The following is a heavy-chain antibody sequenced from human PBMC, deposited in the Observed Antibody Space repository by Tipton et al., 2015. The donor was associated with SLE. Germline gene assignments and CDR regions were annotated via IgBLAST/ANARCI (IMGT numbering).Heavy chain of an antibody. D-gene: IGHD7-27*01. J-gene: IGHJ3*02. CDR2: IYYDGRT. Sequence: TLSLTCTVSGGSVINSYYYWSWIRQHPGKGLEWVASIYYDGRTEYNPSLKSRLTISVDTSKNLFFLRLTSMTAADTAVYFCARGRNWGLDDGFDIWGQGTVVSVSS. CDR3: ARGRNWGLDDGFDI. V-gene: IGHV4-31*03. CDR1: GGSVINSYYY.